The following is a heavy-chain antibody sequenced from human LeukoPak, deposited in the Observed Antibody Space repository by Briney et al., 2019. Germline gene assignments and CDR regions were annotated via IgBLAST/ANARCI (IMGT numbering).Heavy chain of an antibody. CDR2: INHSGST. J-gene: IGHJ5*02. Sequence: SETLSLTCAVYGGSFSGYYWSWNRQPPGKGLEWIGEINHSGSTNYNPTLKSRVTISVDTSKNQFSLKLSSVTAAYTAVYYCARGPVVVPAAMRVRWFDPWGQGTLVTVSS. CDR3: ARGPVVVPAAMRVRWFDP. D-gene: IGHD2-2*01. V-gene: IGHV4-34*01. CDR1: GGSFSGYY.